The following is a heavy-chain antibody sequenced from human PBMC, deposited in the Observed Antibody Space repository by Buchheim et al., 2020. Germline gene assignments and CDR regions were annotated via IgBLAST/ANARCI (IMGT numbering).Heavy chain of an antibody. J-gene: IGHJ4*02. CDR1: VFTFSDYY. D-gene: IGHD1-14*01. CDR3: ARVDPTTNYYFDY. CDR2: ISSSSSYT. V-gene: IGHV3-11*06. Sequence: QVQLVESGGGLVKPGGSLRLSCAASVFTFSDYYMSWLRQAPGKGLEWVSYISSSSSYTNYADSVKGRFTISRDNANNSLYLQMNSLRAEDTAVYYCARVDPTTNYYFDYWGQGTL.